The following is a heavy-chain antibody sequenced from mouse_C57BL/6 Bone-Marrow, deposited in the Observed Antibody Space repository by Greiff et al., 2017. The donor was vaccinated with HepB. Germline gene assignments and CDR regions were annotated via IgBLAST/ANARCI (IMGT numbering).Heavy chain of an antibody. CDR1: GYAFSSSW. J-gene: IGHJ2*01. CDR3: ARSYYGSSYYFDY. D-gene: IGHD1-1*01. CDR2: IYPGDGDT. Sequence: VQLQQSGPELVKPGASVKIPCKASGYAFSSSWMNWVKQRPGKGLEWIGRIYPGDGDTNYNGKFKGKATLTADKSSSTAYMQLSSLTSEDSAVYFCARSYYGSSYYFDYWGQGTTLTVSS. V-gene: IGHV1-82*01.